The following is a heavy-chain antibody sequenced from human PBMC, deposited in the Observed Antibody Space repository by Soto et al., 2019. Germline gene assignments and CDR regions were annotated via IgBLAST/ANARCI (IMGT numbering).Heavy chain of an antibody. CDR2: ISYDGSNK. CDR3: ARVLARYCSSTSCYAFDI. CDR1: GFTFSSYA. V-gene: IGHV3-30*04. D-gene: IGHD2-2*01. J-gene: IGHJ3*02. Sequence: GGSLRLSCAASGFTFSSYAMHWVRQAPGKGLEWVAVISYDGSNKYYADSVKGRFTISRDNSKNTLYLQMNSLRAEDTVVYYCARVLARYCSSTSCYAFDIWGQGTMVTVSS.